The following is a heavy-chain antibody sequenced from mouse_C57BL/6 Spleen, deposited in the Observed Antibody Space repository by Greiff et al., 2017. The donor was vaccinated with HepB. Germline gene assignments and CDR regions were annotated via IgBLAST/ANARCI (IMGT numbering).Heavy chain of an antibody. J-gene: IGHJ2*01. CDR3: ARYTASSSNSYYFDY. CDR2: IRNKANGYTT. Sequence: DVKLVESGGGLVQPGGSLSLSCAASGFTFTDYYMSWVRQPPGKALEWLGFIRNKANGYTTEYSASVKGRFTISRDNSQSILYLQINALRAEDSATYYCARYTASSSNSYYFDYCGQGTTLTVSS. CDR1: GFTFTDYY. D-gene: IGHD2-5*01. V-gene: IGHV7-3*01.